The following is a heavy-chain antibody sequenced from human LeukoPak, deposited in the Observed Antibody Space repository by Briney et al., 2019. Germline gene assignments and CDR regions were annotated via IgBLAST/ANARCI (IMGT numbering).Heavy chain of an antibody. J-gene: IGHJ1*01. CDR2: INSDGSST. V-gene: IGHV3-74*01. CDR3: ARDSPGYYDSSGYHNAEYFQH. Sequence: GGSLRLSCAASGFTFSSYWMHWVRHAPGKGLVWVSRINSDGSSTNYADSVKGRFTISRDNAKNTLYLQMNSLRAEDTAVYYCARDSPGYYDSSGYHNAEYFQHGGQGTLVTVSS. D-gene: IGHD3-22*01. CDR1: GFTFSSYW.